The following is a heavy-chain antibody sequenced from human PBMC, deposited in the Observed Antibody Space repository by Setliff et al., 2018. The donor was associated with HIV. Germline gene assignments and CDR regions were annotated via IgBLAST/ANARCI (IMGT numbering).Heavy chain of an antibody. CDR1: GGSISSNSYY. Sequence: SETLSLTCTVSVSGGSISSNSYYWGWIRPPPGKGLEWIGNIYSSGSTYYNPSLKSRVTIYVDTSKDQFTLKLSSVTAAATAVYFCATTARGTGGGVAFDIWGQGTMVTVSS. CDR3: ATTARGTGGGVAFDI. CDR2: IYSSGST. V-gene: IGHV4-39*01. J-gene: IGHJ3*02. D-gene: IGHD3-16*01.